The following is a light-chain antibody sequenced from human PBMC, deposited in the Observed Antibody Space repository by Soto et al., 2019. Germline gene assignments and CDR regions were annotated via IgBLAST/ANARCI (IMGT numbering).Light chain of an antibody. Sequence: QSALTQPASVSGSPGQSITISCTGTSSDVGGYEYVSWYQQHPAKAPKLMIYDVSNRPSGVSTLFSGSKSGNTASLTISGRQADDEADYYCSSFTSISALPDVFGTGTKLTVL. CDR1: SSDVGGYEY. CDR3: SSFTSISALPDV. J-gene: IGLJ1*01. V-gene: IGLV2-14*03. CDR2: DVS.